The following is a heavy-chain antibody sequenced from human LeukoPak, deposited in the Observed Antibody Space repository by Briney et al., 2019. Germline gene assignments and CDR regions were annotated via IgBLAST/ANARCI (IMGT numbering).Heavy chain of an antibody. CDR1: GYTFINYG. Sequence: ASVKVSCKASGYTFINYGVTWVRQAPGQGLEWMGWISASNGNTNYTQKLQGRVTMTTETSTSTAYMELRSLRSDDTAVYYCARALSRGYSGYDYGLGYWGQGTLVTVSS. V-gene: IGHV1-18*01. CDR2: ISASNGNT. J-gene: IGHJ4*02. D-gene: IGHD5-12*01. CDR3: ARALSRGYSGYDYGLGY.